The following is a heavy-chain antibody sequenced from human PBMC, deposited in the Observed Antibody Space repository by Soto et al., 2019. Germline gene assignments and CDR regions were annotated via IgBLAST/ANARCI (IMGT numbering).Heavy chain of an antibody. CDR1: GLAVSCSA. V-gene: IGHV3-73*01. CDR2: IRGISNSYAT. D-gene: IGHD1-26*01. Sequence: HPGGPLTLFSGPSGLAVSCSALQRVRQASGKGLEWLGRIRGISNSYATSYAASVKGRFTISRDDSKNTAYLQMSSLKAEDTAVYYCTSQVRAPGTVYMSDLKLDFWGQGALVTVSS. CDR3: TSQVRAPGTVYMSDLKLDF. J-gene: IGHJ4*02.